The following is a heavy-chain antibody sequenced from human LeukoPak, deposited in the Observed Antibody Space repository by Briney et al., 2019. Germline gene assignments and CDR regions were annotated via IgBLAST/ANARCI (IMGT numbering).Heavy chain of an antibody. CDR3: ARVDGYNPYYFDY. V-gene: IGHV3-33*01. D-gene: IGHD5-24*01. CDR1: GFTFSSNG. Sequence: GRSLRLSCAASGFTFSSNGMHWVRQAPGKGLEWVALIYFDGSKKYYADSVKGRFTISRDNSKNALYLQMDSLRAEDTAVYYCARVDGYNPYYFDYWGQGTLVTVSS. CDR2: IYFDGSKK. J-gene: IGHJ4*02.